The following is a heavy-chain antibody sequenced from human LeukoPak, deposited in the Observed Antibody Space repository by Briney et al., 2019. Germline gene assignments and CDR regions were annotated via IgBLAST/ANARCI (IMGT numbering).Heavy chain of an antibody. Sequence: SETLSLTCAVYSGSFSGYYWSWIRQPPGKGLEWIGEINHSGSTNYNPSLKSRVTISVDTSKNQFSLKLSSVTAADTAVYYCARAGYSYAFDIWGQGTMVTVSS. J-gene: IGHJ3*02. V-gene: IGHV4-34*01. D-gene: IGHD2-15*01. CDR2: INHSGST. CDR3: ARAGYSYAFDI. CDR1: SGSFSGYY.